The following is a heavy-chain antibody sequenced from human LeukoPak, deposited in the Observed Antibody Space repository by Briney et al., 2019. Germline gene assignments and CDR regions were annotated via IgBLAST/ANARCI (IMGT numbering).Heavy chain of an antibody. CDR3: ARRKANGGSAPPYYFDY. CDR2: INHSGST. Sequence: PSETLSLTCAVYGGSFSGYYWSWIRQPPGKGLEWIGEINHSGSTNYNPSLKSRVTISVDTSKNQFSLKLSSVTAADTAVYYCARRKANGGSAPPYYFDYWGRETLVTVSS. CDR1: GGSFSGYY. V-gene: IGHV4-34*01. D-gene: IGHD7-27*01. J-gene: IGHJ4*02.